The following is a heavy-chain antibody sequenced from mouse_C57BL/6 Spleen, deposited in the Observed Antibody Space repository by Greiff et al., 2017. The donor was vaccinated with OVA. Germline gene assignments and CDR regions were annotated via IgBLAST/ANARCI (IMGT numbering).Heavy chain of an antibody. CDR3: ARLELRYYFDY. Sequence: QVQLQQSGPELVQPGASVKISCQASGYAFSSSWMNWVKQRPGKGLEWIGRIYPGDGDTNYNGKFKGKATLTADKSSSTAYMQLSSLTSEDSAVYFCARLELRYYFDYWGQGTTLTVSS. V-gene: IGHV1-82*01. J-gene: IGHJ2*01. CDR2: IYPGDGDT. CDR1: GYAFSSSW. D-gene: IGHD1-1*01.